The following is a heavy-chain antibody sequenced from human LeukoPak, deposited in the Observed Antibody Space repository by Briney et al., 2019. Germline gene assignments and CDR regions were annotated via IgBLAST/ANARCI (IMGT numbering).Heavy chain of an antibody. CDR1: GFTFSGSA. D-gene: IGHD3-10*01. V-gene: IGHV3-73*01. J-gene: IGHJ6*02. Sequence: GGSLKLSCAASGFTFSGSAMHWVRQASGQGLEWVGRIRSKANSYATAYAASVKGRFTISRDDSKNTAYLQMNSLKTEDTAVYYCTTQFGVLRYYYYGMDVWGQGTTVTVSS. CDR3: TTQFGVLRYYYYGMDV. CDR2: IRSKANSYAT.